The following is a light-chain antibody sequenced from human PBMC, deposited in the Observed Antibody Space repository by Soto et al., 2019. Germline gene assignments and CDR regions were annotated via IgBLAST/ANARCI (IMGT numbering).Light chain of an antibody. CDR3: CSYAGTYTFV. Sequence: QSALTQPPSVSGSPGQSVTISCTGTSTDFVSYNRVSWYQQPPGTAPKLMIYEVSKRPSGVPDRFSGSKSGNTASLTISGLQAADEADYYCCSYAGTYTFVFGTGTKVTVL. CDR2: EVS. CDR1: STDFVSYNR. J-gene: IGLJ1*01. V-gene: IGLV2-18*02.